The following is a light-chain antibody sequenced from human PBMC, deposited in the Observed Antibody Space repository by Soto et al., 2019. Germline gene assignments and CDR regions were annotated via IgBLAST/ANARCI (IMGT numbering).Light chain of an antibody. Sequence: QSALTQPPSASGSPGQSVTISCTGTSADIGAYNYVSWYQQYPGKAPKLMIYEVTKRPSGVPDRFSGSKSGDTASLTVSGLQAEDEADYYCSSHVAYNNLVFGGGTKVTVL. J-gene: IGLJ2*01. V-gene: IGLV2-8*01. CDR2: EVT. CDR1: SADIGAYNY. CDR3: SSHVAYNNLV.